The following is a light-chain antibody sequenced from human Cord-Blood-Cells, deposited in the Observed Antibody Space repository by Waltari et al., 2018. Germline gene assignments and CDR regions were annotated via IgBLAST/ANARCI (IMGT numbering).Light chain of an antibody. CDR2: GAS. CDR3: QQYNNWPCT. J-gene: IGKJ1*01. Sequence: EIVMTQSPATLSVSPGERATLSCRASQSVSSNLAWYQQKPGQAPRLLIYGASTWATGIPASFSVSGSGTGFTLTISSLQSEDFAVYYCQQYNNWPCTFGQGTKLEIK. V-gene: IGKV3-15*01. CDR1: QSVSSN.